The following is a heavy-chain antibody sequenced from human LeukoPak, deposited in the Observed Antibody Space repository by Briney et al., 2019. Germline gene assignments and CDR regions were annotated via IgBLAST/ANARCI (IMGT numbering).Heavy chain of an antibody. J-gene: IGHJ4*02. Sequence: ASVKVSCKASGYTFTAYEMHWVRQAPGQGPEYVGWINPKNGGTNSAQNFQGRVTMTWDTSVSTVYMELSRLRSDDTAVYYCAREEDCGTARCSNDHWGQGTLVTVSS. CDR1: GYTFTAYE. CDR3: AREEDCGTARCSNDH. V-gene: IGHV1-2*02. CDR2: INPKNGGT. D-gene: IGHD1-1*01.